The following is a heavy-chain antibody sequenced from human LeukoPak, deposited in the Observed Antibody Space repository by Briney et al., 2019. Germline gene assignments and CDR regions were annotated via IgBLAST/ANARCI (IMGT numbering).Heavy chain of an antibody. CDR2: INHSGST. Sequence: SETLSLTCAVYGGSFSGYYWSWIRQPPGKGLEWIGEINHSGSTNYNPSLKSRVTISVDTSKNQFSLKLSSVTAADTAVYYCARVAGSYYYYGMDVWGQGTTVTVSS. CDR3: ARVAGSYYYYGMDV. CDR1: GGSFSGYY. V-gene: IGHV4-34*01. D-gene: IGHD6-19*01. J-gene: IGHJ6*02.